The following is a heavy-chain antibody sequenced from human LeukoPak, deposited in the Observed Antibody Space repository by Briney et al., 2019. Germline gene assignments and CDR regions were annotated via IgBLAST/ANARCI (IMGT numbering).Heavy chain of an antibody. J-gene: IGHJ3*02. D-gene: IGHD3-3*01. V-gene: IGHV4-59*01. CDR3: ARGHEGRFLEWTEGGAFDI. CDR1: GGSISSYY. CDR2: IYYSGST. Sequence: SETLSLTCTVSGGSISSYYWSWIRQPPGKGLEGIGYIYYSGSTNYNPSLKSRVTISVDTSKNQFSLKLSSVTAADTAVYYCARGHEGRFLEWTEGGAFDIWGQGTMVTVSS.